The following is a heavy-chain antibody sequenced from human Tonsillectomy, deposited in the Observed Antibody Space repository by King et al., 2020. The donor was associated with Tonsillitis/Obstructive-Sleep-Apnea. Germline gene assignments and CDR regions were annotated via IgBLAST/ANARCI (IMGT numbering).Heavy chain of an antibody. CDR3: ARDVTSSFAFDI. Sequence: VQLVESGGGVVQPGGSLRLSCAASGCTLSSYAMHWVRQAPGKGLEGVAVISKEGRRNYHADSVKGRFTASRDNAENTLYLQVNSLRAEDTAVYYCARDVTSSFAFDIWGQGTMVTVSS. CDR2: ISKEGRRN. CDR1: GCTLSSYA. J-gene: IGHJ3*02. D-gene: IGHD2-21*02. V-gene: IGHV3-30*01.